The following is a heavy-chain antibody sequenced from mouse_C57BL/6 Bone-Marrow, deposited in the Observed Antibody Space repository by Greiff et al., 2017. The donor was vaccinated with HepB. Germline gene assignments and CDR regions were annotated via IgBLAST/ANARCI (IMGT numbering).Heavy chain of an antibody. Sequence: EVKLQESGPGLVKPSQSLSLTCSVTGYSITSGYYWNWIRQFPGNKLEWMGYISYDGSNNYNPSLKNRISITRDTSKNQFFLKLNSVTTEDTATYYCARDGGGYRFPWGQGTTLTVSS. D-gene: IGHD2-2*01. CDR1: GYSITSGYY. CDR3: ARDGGGYRFP. V-gene: IGHV3-6*01. J-gene: IGHJ2*01. CDR2: ISYDGSN.